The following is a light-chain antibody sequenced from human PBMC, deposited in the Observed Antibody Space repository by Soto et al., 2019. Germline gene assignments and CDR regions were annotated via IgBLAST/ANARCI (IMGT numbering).Light chain of an antibody. CDR1: QSISSY. J-gene: IGKJ1*01. CDR3: QQSYSTPRT. Sequence: DIQITHSPSSLSASVGDRVTITCRASQSISSYLNWYQQKPGKAPKLLIYAASSLQSRVPSRFSGRGSGTDFTLTISSLQPEDFATYYCQQSYSTPRTFGQGTKVDIK. CDR2: AAS. V-gene: IGKV1-39*01.